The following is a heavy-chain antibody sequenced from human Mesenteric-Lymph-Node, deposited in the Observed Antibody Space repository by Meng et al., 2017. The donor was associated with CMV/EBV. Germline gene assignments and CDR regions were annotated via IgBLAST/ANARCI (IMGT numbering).Heavy chain of an antibody. CDR2: IYSDDNT. D-gene: IGHD1-26*01. Sequence: GGSLRLSCAASGFTVSRNYMSWVRQAPGKGLEYVSFIYSDDNTYYADSVRGRFTISRDNSKNSLYVHLQMNSLRAEDTAVYYCARGGTGPLGYWGQGTLVTVSS. V-gene: IGHV3-53*01. CDR1: GFTVSRNY. J-gene: IGHJ4*02. CDR3: ARGGTGPLGY.